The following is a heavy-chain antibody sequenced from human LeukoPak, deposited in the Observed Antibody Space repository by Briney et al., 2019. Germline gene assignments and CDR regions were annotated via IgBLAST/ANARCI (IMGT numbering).Heavy chain of an antibody. CDR3: ARGGRSGTAMVTNY. CDR1: GGSLSGYY. J-gene: IGHJ4*02. V-gene: IGHV4-34*01. CDR2: INPSGST. D-gene: IGHD5-18*01. Sequence: SETLSLTCAVYGGSLSGYYWSWIRQPPRPGLELIGEINPSGSTNYNPSLKSRVTISVDTSKNQFSLKLSSVTAADTAVYYCARGGRSGTAMVTNYWGQGTLVTVSS.